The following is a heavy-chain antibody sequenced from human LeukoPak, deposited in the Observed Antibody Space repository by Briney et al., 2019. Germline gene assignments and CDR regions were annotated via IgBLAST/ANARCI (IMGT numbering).Heavy chain of an antibody. V-gene: IGHV3-23*01. J-gene: IGHJ4*02. CDR3: ATDPWELLPC. D-gene: IGHD1-26*01. Sequence: GGSLRLSCAASGFTFSSYAVSWVRQAPGKGLEWVSAISGSGGSTYYADSVRGRFTISRDNSKNTLYLQMSYLRIEDTALYYCATDPWELLPCWGQGNLVTVSA. CDR1: GFTFSSYA. CDR2: ISGSGGST.